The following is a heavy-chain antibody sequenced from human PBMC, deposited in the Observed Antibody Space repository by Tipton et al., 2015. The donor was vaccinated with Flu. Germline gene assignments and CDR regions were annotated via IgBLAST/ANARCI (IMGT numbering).Heavy chain of an antibody. CDR2: TYYRSKWYN. D-gene: IGHD6-19*01. J-gene: IGHJ4*02. Sequence: LVQPSQTLSLTCAISGDSVSSNSAAWNWIRQSPSRGLEWLGRTYYRSKWYNDYAVSVKSRITINPDTSKNQFSLQLNSVTPEDTAVYYCARDSTLPGIAVAGNFDYWGQGTLVTVSS. CDR3: ARDSTLPGIAVAGNFDY. V-gene: IGHV6-1*01. CDR1: GDSVSSNSAA.